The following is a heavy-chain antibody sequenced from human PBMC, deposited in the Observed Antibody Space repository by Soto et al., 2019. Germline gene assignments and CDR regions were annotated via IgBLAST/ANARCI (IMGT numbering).Heavy chain of an antibody. V-gene: IGHV5-51*01. CDR2: IYPGDSDT. D-gene: IGHD3-9*01. Sequence: LGESLKISCKGSGYSFTSYWIGWVRQMPGKGLEWMGIIYPGDSDTRYSPSFQGQVTISADKSISTAYLQWNSLKASDTAMYYCARQDILTRPKFDYWGQGTLVKVSS. J-gene: IGHJ4*02. CDR1: GYSFTSYW. CDR3: ARQDILTRPKFDY.